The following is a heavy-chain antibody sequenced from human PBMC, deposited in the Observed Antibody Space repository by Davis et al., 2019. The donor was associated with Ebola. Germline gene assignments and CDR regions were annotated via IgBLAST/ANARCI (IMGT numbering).Heavy chain of an antibody. CDR2: ISGSGGST. V-gene: IGHV3-23*01. J-gene: IGHJ4*02. CDR3: ARLATAMVPFDY. CDR1: GFTFSDYY. Sequence: GESLKISCAASGFTFSDYYMSWIRQAPGKGLEWVSAISGSGGSTYYADSVKGRFTISRDNSKNTLYLQMNSLRAEDTAVYYCARLATAMVPFDYWGRGTLVTVSS. D-gene: IGHD3-10*01.